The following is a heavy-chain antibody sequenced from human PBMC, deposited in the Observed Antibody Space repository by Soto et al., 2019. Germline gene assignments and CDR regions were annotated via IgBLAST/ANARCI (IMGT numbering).Heavy chain of an antibody. Sequence: ASVKVSCKASGYTFTSYGISWVRQKPGQGLEWMGWISAYNGNTNYAQKLQGRVTMTTDTSTSTAYMELRSLRSDDTAVYYCERDRGRAWNYGASYYYGMDVWGQGTTVTVSS. J-gene: IGHJ6*02. CDR3: ERDRGRAWNYGASYYYGMDV. D-gene: IGHD1-7*01. CDR2: ISAYNGNT. CDR1: GYTFTSYG. V-gene: IGHV1-18*01.